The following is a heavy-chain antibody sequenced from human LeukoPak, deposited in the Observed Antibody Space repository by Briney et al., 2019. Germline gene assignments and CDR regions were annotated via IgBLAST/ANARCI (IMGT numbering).Heavy chain of an antibody. CDR2: IIPMFGTA. CDR1: GGTFSSYE. V-gene: IGHV1-69*06. CDR3: ASGTTDIVVVPATLRNYYFDY. J-gene: IGHJ4*02. D-gene: IGHD2-2*01. Sequence: ASVKVSCKASGGTFSSYEISWVRQAPGQGLEWMGGIIPMFGTAKYAQKFQGRVTITADKSTSTAYMELSSLRSEDTAVYYCASGTTDIVVVPATLRNYYFDYWGQGTLVTVSS.